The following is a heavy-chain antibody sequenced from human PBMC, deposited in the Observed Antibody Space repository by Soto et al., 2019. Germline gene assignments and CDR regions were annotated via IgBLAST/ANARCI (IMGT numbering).Heavy chain of an antibody. V-gene: IGHV1-69*06. Sequence: QVELVQSGAEVKKPGSSVKVSCQASEDTFRNYAISWVRQAPGQGLEWMGGIIPIFGTANYAQKFQGRVTITADKSANTVYLELISLRSEDTAVYYCARTKYDSSAYYYWYLGLWGRGTLVTVSS. CDR3: ARTKYDSSAYYYWYLGL. CDR2: IIPIFGTA. J-gene: IGHJ2*01. CDR1: EDTFRNYA. D-gene: IGHD3-22*01.